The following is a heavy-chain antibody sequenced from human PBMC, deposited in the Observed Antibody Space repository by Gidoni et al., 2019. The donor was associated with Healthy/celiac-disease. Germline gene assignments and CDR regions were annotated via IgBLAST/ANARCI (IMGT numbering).Heavy chain of an antibody. D-gene: IGHD3-16*01. CDR3: AKSEGYDYVWGIVGGYFDY. CDR1: GFTFRSYA. Sequence: EVQLLESGGGLVQPGGSLRLSCAASGFTFRSYAMSWVRQAPGKGPAWGSAISGSGGSTYYADSVKGRFTISRDNSKNTLYLQMNSLRAEDTAVYYCAKSEGYDYVWGIVGGYFDYWGQGTLVTVSS. J-gene: IGHJ4*02. CDR2: ISGSGGST. V-gene: IGHV3-23*01.